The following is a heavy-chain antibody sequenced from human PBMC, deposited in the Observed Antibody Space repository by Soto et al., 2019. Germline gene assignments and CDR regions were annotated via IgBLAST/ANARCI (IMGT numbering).Heavy chain of an antibody. Sequence: EVQLVESGGGLAQPGGSLRLSCAASGFTFSSYWMHWVRQAPGKGLVWVSRINSDGSDTNYADSVKGRFTISRDNAKNTLYLQMDNLRAEDTAVCSCARGGGATGGDYWGQGTQVTVSS. CDR3: ARGGGATGGDY. CDR2: INSDGSDT. V-gene: IGHV3-74*01. CDR1: GFTFSSYW. D-gene: IGHD1-26*01. J-gene: IGHJ4*02.